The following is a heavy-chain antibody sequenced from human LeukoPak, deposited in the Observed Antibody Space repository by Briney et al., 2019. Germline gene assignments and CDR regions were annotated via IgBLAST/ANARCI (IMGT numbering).Heavy chain of an antibody. CDR1: GYTFTGYY. V-gene: IGHV1-2*02. CDR3: ARVGSLLEGYCSGGSCYGGSAFDI. J-gene: IGHJ3*02. D-gene: IGHD2-15*01. CDR2: INPNSGGT. Sequence: GASVKVSCKASGYTFTGYYMHWVRQAPGQGLEWMGWINPNSGGTNYAQKFQGRVTMTRDTSISTAYMELSRLRSDDTAVYYCARVGSLLEGYCSGGSCYGGSAFDIWGQGTMVTVSS.